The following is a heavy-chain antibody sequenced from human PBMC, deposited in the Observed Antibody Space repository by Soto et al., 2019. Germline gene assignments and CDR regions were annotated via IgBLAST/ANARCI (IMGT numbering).Heavy chain of an antibody. CDR1: GDSVSSGSYH. J-gene: IGHJ4*02. CDR3: ARDTSTPYYYDTSGDFDY. V-gene: IGHV4-61*01. Sequence: PSETLSLTCTVSGDSVSSGSYHWSWIRQPPGRGLEWIGYISHSGNTKYNPSLKSRVTISVDTSKNQFSLRLSSVTAADTAVYYCARDTSTPYYYDTSGDFDYQGQGALFTVSS. CDR2: ISHSGNT. D-gene: IGHD3-22*01.